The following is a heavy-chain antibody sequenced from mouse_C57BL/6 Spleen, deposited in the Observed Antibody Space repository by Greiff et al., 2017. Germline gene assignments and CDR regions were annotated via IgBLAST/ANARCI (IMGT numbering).Heavy chain of an antibody. Sequence: VKLQQPGAELVMPGASVKLSCKASGYTFTSYWMHWVKQRPGQGLEWIGELDPSDSYTNYNQKFKGKSTLTVDKSSSTAYMQLSSLTSEDSAVYDCARPHYGSSPHWYFDVWGTGTTVTVSS. D-gene: IGHD1-1*01. V-gene: IGHV1-69*01. CDR1: GYTFTSYW. J-gene: IGHJ1*03. CDR2: LDPSDSYT. CDR3: ARPHYGSSPHWYFDV.